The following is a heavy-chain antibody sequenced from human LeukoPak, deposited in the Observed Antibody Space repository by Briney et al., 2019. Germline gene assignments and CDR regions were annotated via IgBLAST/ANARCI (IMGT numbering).Heavy chain of an antibody. V-gene: IGHV4-31*03. D-gene: IGHD6-13*01. CDR1: GGSISSGGYY. J-gene: IGHJ4*02. CDR3: ARGGALIAAAGTEDY. Sequence: SETLSLTCTVSGGSISSGGYYWSWIRQHPGKGLEWIGYIYYSGSAYYNPSLKSRVTISIDTSRNQFSVKLSSVTAADTAVYYCARGGALIAAAGTEDYWGQGTLVTVSS. CDR2: IYYSGSA.